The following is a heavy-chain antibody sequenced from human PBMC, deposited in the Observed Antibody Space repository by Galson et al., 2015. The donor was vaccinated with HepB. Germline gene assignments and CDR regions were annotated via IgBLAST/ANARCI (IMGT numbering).Heavy chain of an antibody. V-gene: IGHV1-8*01. CDR2: MNPNSGNT. J-gene: IGHJ6*03. CDR3: AGGSDIVSSTDYYMDV. D-gene: IGHD2-15*01. CDR1: GYTFTSYD. Sequence: SVKVSCKASGYTFTSYDINWVRQATGQGLEWMGWMNPNSGNTGYAQKFQGRVTMTRNTSISTAYMELSSLRSEDTAVYYCAGGSDIVSSTDYYMDVWGKGTTVTVSS.